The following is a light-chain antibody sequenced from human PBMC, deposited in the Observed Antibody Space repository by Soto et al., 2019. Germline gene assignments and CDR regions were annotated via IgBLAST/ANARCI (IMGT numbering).Light chain of an antibody. V-gene: IGKV3-20*01. CDR1: QSVSSSY. CDR3: QQYGSAPRP. J-gene: IGKJ1*01. Sequence: ELVRGQSASTVAVSGLRVATGGCRSRQSVSSSYLAWYQQKPGQAPRLLISGASTRAADIPDRFSGSESGTEFTLTIRSLEPEELAVYYCQQYGSAPRPFAQGTKVDIK. CDR2: GAS.